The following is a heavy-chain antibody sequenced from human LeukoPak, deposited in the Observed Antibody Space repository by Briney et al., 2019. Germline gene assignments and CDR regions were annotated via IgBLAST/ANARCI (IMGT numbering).Heavy chain of an antibody. CDR1: GGSISDYY. V-gene: IGHV4-59*01. D-gene: IGHD3-3*01. J-gene: IGHJ2*01. CDR2: ISYSGST. Sequence: KPSETLSLTCFVSGGSISDYYWSWIRQSPGKGLEWFGYISYSGSTKYNPSLESRVTMSVEKTSNQFSLKLNFVTDAHTAVYYCARDRDKSWSGYSSDWYFDLWGRGTLVTVSS. CDR3: ARDRDKSWSGYSSDWYFDL.